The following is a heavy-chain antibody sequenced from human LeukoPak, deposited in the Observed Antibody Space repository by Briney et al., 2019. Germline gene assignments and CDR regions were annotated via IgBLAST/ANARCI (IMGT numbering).Heavy chain of an antibody. Sequence: PSETLSLTCTVSGGSISSYYWSWIRQPPGKGLEWIGYIYYSGSTNYNPSLKSRVTISVDTSKNQFSLKLSSVTAADTVVYYCVKGSGYPTYYFDYWAQGPLVTVS. CDR3: VKGSGYPTYYFDY. CDR1: GGSISSYY. V-gene: IGHV4-59*01. D-gene: IGHD3-22*01. J-gene: IGHJ4*02. CDR2: IYYSGST.